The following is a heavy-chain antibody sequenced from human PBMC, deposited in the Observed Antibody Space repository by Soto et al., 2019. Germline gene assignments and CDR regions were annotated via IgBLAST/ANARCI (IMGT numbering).Heavy chain of an antibody. Sequence: PSETLSLTCAVYGGSFSGYYWSWIRQPPGKGLEWIGEINHSGSTNYNPSLKSRVTISVDTSKNQFSLKLSSVTAADTAVYDCARGRRHHDFWSGYYTGHYYGMDVWGQGTTVTVSS. CDR3: ARGRRHHDFWSGYYTGHYYGMDV. CDR2: INHSGST. J-gene: IGHJ6*02. CDR1: GGSFSGYY. D-gene: IGHD3-3*01. V-gene: IGHV4-34*01.